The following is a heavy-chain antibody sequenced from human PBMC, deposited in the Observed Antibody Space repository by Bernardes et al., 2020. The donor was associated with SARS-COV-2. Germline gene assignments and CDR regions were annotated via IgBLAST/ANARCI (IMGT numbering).Heavy chain of an antibody. CDR2: INPNSGGT. V-gene: IGHV1-2*02. CDR1: GYTFTGYY. CDR3: ARDPRLSTGADFDY. D-gene: IGHD3-16*02. J-gene: IGHJ4*02. Sequence: ASVKVSCKASGYTFTGYYMHWVRQAPGQGLEWMGWINPNSGGTNYAQKFQGRVTMTRDTSISTAYMELSRLRSDDTAVYYCARDPRLSTGADFDYWGQGTLVTVSS.